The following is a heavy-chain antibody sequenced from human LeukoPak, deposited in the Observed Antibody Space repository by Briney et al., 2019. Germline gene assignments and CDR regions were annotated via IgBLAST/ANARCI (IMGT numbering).Heavy chain of an antibody. J-gene: IGHJ4*02. V-gene: IGHV4-39*02. D-gene: IGHD6-19*01. CDR1: GGSISSSSYY. CDR3: ASSTSGCYNGNDY. Sequence: PSETLSLTCTVSGGSISSSSYYWGWIGQPPGKGLEWIGSIYYSGSTYYNPSHKSRVTISVDTAKNHFSLNLSSVTAADTAVYYCASSTSGCYNGNDYWGQGTLVTVSS. CDR2: IYYSGST.